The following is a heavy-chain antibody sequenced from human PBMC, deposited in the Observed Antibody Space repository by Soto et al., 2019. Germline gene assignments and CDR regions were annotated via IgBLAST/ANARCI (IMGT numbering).Heavy chain of an antibody. J-gene: IGHJ4*02. CDR2: INPNSGGT. D-gene: IGHD5-12*01. V-gene: IGHV1-2*02. CDR3: ARVSGYSGIGRPYYFDY. Sequence: RASVKVSCKASGYTFTGYYMHWVRQAPGQGLEWMGWINPNSGGTNYAQKFQGRVTMTRDTSISTAYMELSRLRSDDTAVYYCARVSGYSGIGRPYYFDYWGQGTLVTVSS. CDR1: GYTFTGYY.